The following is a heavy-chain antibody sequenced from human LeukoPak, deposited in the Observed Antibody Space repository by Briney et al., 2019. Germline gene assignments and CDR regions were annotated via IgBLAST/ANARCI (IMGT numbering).Heavy chain of an antibody. CDR2: INPNSGGT. CDR3: AIYDFWSGPYQAPIDC. CDR1: GYTFTGYY. J-gene: IGHJ4*02. D-gene: IGHD3-3*01. V-gene: IGHV1-2*02. Sequence: ASVKASCKASGYTFTGYYMHWVRQAPGQGLEWMGWINPNSGGTNYAQKFQGRVTMTGDTSISTAYMELSRLRSDDTAVYYCAIYDFWSGPYQAPIDCWGQGTLVTVSS.